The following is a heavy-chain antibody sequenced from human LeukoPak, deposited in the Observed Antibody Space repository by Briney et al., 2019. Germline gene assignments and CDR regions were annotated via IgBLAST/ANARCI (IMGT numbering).Heavy chain of an antibody. CDR3: ACKPTIFGVVTDHDAFDI. J-gene: IGHJ3*02. V-gene: IGHV1-69*01. Sequence: SVKVSCKASGGTFSSYAISWVRQAPGQGLEWMGGIIPIFGTANYAQKFQGRVTITADESTSTAYMELSSLRSEDTAVYYCACKPTIFGVVTDHDAFDIWGQGTMVTVSS. CDR1: GGTFSSYA. CDR2: IIPIFGTA. D-gene: IGHD3-3*01.